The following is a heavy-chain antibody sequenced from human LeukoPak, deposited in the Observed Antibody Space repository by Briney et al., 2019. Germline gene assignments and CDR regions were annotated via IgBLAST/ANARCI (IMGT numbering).Heavy chain of an antibody. CDR2: ISAYNGNT. Sequence: ASVKVSCKASGYTFTSYGISWVRQAPGQGLEWMGWISAYNGNTNYAQKLQGRVTMTTDTSTSTAYMELRSLRSDDTAVYYCARGRSGYCSSTSCYYYWGQGTLVTVSS. CDR3: ARGRSGYCSSTSCYYY. V-gene: IGHV1-18*01. D-gene: IGHD2-2*03. J-gene: IGHJ4*02. CDR1: GYTFTSYG.